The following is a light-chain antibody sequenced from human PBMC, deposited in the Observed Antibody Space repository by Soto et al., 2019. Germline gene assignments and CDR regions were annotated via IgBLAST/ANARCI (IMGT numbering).Light chain of an antibody. Sequence: IQMTQSPSSLSASVGDRVTITCRASQSISNYLNWYQQKPGEAPKLLIYDASALPRGVPSRFSGSGSGTKFTLTIASLQPDDFATYYCQQYETFSGTVGPGTKVDIK. J-gene: IGKJ1*01. V-gene: IGKV1-5*01. CDR1: QSISNY. CDR2: DAS. CDR3: QQYETFSGT.